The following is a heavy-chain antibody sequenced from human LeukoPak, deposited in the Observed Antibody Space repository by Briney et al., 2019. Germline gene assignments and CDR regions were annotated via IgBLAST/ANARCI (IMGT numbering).Heavy chain of an antibody. V-gene: IGHV3-30*18. D-gene: IGHD3-10*01. CDR1: GFTFSSYG. CDR2: ISYDGSNK. J-gene: IGHJ4*02. Sequence: HPGGSLRLSCAASGFTFSSYGMHWVRQAPGKGLEWVAVISYDGSNKYYADSVKGRFTISRDNSKDTLYLQMNSLRAEDTAVYYCAKDPTCLRADYYGSGSYFDYWGQGTLVTVSS. CDR3: AKDPTCLRADYYGSGSYFDY.